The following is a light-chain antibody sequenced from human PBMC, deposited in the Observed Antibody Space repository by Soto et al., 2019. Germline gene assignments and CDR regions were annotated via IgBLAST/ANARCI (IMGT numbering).Light chain of an antibody. J-gene: IGKJ3*01. CDR1: QSVSSN. CDR3: QQYNNWPS. V-gene: IGKV3-15*01. Sequence: EIVMTQSPATLSVSPGERATLSCRASQSVSSNLAWYQQKPGQAPRLLIYGASTRATGIPARFSGSGSGTESTLPFGSLTSKDFAVYYCQQYNNWPSFGPGTKVDIK. CDR2: GAS.